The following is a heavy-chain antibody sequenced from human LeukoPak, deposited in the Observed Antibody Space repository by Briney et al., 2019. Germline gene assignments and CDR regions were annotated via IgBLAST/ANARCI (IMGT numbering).Heavy chain of an antibody. V-gene: IGHV4-59*01. Sequence: PSETLSLTCTVSGGSISAYYWSWIRQPPGKGLEWIGYIHYSGTTNYYPSLKSRVPIALDTSKNQFSLKLNSVTAADTAVYYCARFGTSSSRFFDQWGQGTLVTVSS. CDR1: GGSISAYY. J-gene: IGHJ4*02. D-gene: IGHD6-6*01. CDR2: IHYSGTT. CDR3: ARFGTSSSRFFDQ.